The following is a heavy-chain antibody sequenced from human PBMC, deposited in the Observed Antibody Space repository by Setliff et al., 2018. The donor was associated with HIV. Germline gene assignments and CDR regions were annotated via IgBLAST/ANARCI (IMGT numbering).Heavy chain of an antibody. D-gene: IGHD6-13*01. V-gene: IGHV4-34*01. J-gene: IGHJ6*03. CDR3: ARGRMAAAATRFYYMDV. Sequence: SETLSLTCAVSGGSFSGYYWSWIRQPPGKGLEWIGEINHSGSTNYNPSLKSRVTISVDTSKNQYSLKLSSVTAADTAVYYCARGRMAAAATRFYYMDVGAKGTTVTVS. CDR1: GGSFSGYY. CDR2: INHSGST.